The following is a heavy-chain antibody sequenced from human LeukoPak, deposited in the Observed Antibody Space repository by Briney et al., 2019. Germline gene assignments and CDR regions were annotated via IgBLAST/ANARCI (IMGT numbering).Heavy chain of an antibody. CDR2: IYYSGNT. Sequence: SETLSLTCTVSGGSISSSSYYWGWIRQPPGKGLEWIGSIYYSGNTHYNPSLNSRVTISVDTSKNQFSLKLSSVTAADTALHYCARIARSDFDCWGQGTLVTVSS. J-gene: IGHJ4*02. D-gene: IGHD6-13*01. V-gene: IGHV4-39*01. CDR1: GGSISSSSYY. CDR3: ARIARSDFDC.